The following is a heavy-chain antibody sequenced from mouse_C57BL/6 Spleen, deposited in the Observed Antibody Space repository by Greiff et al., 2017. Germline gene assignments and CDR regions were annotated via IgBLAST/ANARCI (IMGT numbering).Heavy chain of an antibody. J-gene: IGHJ2*01. D-gene: IGHD1-1*01. CDR1: GYTFTSYW. Sequence: VQLQQPGAELVQPGASVKLSCKASGYTFTSYWMHWVKQRPGQGLEWIGMLHPNRGSTNYNEKFKSKATLTVDKSSSTAYMQLSSLTSKDSAVYYCARSRGYGSSPCDYCGQGTTLTVSS. V-gene: IGHV1-64*01. CDR2: LHPNRGST. CDR3: ARSRGYGSSPCDY.